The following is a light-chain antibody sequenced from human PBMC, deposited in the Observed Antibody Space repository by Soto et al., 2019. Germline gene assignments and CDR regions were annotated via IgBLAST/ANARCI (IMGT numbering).Light chain of an antibody. V-gene: IGLV2-23*01. CDR2: DGT. CDR3: SLDAGRNTYV. Sequence: QSALTQPASVSGSPGQSITISCSDVGSYGDVSWYQQHPGKVPKLMIYDGTQRPSGVSDRFSGSKSADTASLTISGLQAEDEADYYCSLDAGRNTYVFGTGTKLTVL. J-gene: IGLJ1*01. CDR1: DVGSYGD.